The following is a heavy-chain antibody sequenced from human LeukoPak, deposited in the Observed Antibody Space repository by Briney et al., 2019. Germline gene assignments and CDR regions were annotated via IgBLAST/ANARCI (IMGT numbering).Heavy chain of an antibody. V-gene: IGHV1-69*05. Sequence: SVKVSCKASGGTFSSYAISWVRQAPGQGLEWMGRIIPIFGTANYAQKFQGRVTITTDKSTSTAYMELSSLRSEDTAVYYCARSDSSGYYYYFDYWGQGTLVTVSS. D-gene: IGHD3-22*01. CDR2: IIPIFGTA. J-gene: IGHJ4*02. CDR3: ARSDSSGYYYYFDY. CDR1: GGTFSSYA.